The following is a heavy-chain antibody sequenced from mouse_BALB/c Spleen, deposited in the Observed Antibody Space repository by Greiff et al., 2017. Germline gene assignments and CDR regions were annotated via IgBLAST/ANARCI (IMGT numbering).Heavy chain of an antibody. J-gene: IGHJ4*01. CDR3: ARYDGSSGYVGETAMDY. CDR2: ISYSGST. V-gene: IGHV3-8*02. D-gene: IGHD3-1*01. CDR1: GDSITSGY. Sequence: EVMLVESGPSLVKPSQTLSLTCSVTGDSITSGYWNWIRKFPGNKLEYMGYISYSGSTYYNPSLKSRISITRDTSKNQYYLQLNSVTTEDTATYYCARYDGSSGYVGETAMDYWGQGTSVTVSS.